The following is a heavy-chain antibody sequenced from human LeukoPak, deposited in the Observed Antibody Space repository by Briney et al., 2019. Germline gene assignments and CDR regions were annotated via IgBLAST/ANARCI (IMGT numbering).Heavy chain of an antibody. Sequence: PSETLSLTCAVSGDSITNGNWWSWVRQPPGKGLDWIGEIYHSGRTNYGPSLKGRVIISVDKSKNQFSLKLNSVTAADTAVYYCARGRTSLTTSLDFDYWGQGTLVTVSS. D-gene: IGHD4-17*01. V-gene: IGHV4-4*02. J-gene: IGHJ4*02. CDR3: ARGRTSLTTSLDFDY. CDR1: GDSITNGNW. CDR2: IYHSGRT.